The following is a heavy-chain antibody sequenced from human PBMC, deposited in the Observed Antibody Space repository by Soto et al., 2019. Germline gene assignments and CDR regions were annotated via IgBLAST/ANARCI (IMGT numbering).Heavy chain of an antibody. CDR1: GFTFSNAW. D-gene: IGHD3-3*01. CDR2: IKSKTDGGTT. CDR3: TTVAYDFWSGRRYYYYGMDV. V-gene: IGHV3-15*01. Sequence: PGGSLRLSCAASGFTFSNAWMSWVRQAPGKGLEWVGRIKSKTDGGTTDYAAPVKGRFTISRDDSKNTLYLQMNSLKTEDTAVYYCTTVAYDFWSGRRYYYYGMDVWGQGTKVTVSS. J-gene: IGHJ6*02.